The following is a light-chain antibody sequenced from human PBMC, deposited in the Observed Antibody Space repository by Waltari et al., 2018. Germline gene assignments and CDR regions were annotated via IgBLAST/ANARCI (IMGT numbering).Light chain of an antibody. CDR3: QNHERLPAT. CDR2: AAS. J-gene: IGKJ1*01. CDR1: QSVSKY. V-gene: IGKV3-20*01. Sequence: DIVLTQSPGTLSLSPGERATLSCRASQSVSKYLAWYQQRPGQAPRPLIYAASTRATGIPDSVSGSGSGTDFSLTICRLEREDFAVYYCQNHERLPATFGQGTKVEIK.